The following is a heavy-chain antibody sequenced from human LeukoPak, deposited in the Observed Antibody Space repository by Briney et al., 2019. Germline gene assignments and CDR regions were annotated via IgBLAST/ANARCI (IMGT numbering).Heavy chain of an antibody. CDR1: GFTFSSYG. D-gene: IGHD3-10*02. J-gene: IGHJ6*04. CDR3: AELGITMIGGV. Sequence: GGSLRLSCAASGFTFSSYGMHWVRQAPGKGLEWVSYISSSSSTIYYADSVKGRFTISRDNAKNSLYLQMNSLRAEDTAVYYCAELGITMIGGVWGRGTTVTISS. V-gene: IGHV3-48*04. CDR2: ISSSSSTI.